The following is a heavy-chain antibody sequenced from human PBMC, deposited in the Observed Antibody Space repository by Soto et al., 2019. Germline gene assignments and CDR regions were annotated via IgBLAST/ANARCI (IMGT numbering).Heavy chain of an antibody. CDR3: ARGTNYDFWSGPFFDY. CDR1: GGSVSSGSYY. J-gene: IGHJ4*02. D-gene: IGHD3-3*01. Sequence: SETLSLTCTVSGGSVSSGSYYWSWIRQPPGKGLEWIGYIYYSGSTNYNPSLKSRVTISVDTSKNQFSLKLSSVTAADTAVYYCARGTNYDFWSGPFFDYWGQGTLVTVCS. V-gene: IGHV4-61*01. CDR2: IYYSGST.